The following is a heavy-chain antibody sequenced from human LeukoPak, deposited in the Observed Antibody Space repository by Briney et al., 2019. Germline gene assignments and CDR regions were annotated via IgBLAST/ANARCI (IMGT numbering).Heavy chain of an antibody. CDR1: GFTFSSYA. D-gene: IGHD2-2*01. Sequence: GRSLRLSCAASGFTFSSYAMHWVRQAPGKGLEWVAVISYDGSNKYYADSVKGRFTISRDNSKNTLYLQMNSLRAEDTAVYYCAGALTSPNYYYYGMDVWGQGTAVTVSS. CDR2: ISYDGSNK. CDR3: AGALTSPNYYYYGMDV. J-gene: IGHJ6*02. V-gene: IGHV3-30*04.